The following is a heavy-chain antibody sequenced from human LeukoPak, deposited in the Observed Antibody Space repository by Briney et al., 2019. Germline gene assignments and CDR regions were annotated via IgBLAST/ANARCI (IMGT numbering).Heavy chain of an antibody. CDR3: ARLNSDFWSGYYHHYNWFDP. V-gene: IGHV4-4*09. Sequence: SETLSLTCTVSGGSISSYYWSWIRQPPGKGLEWIGYIYTSGSTNYNPSLKSRVTISVDTSKNQFSLKLSSVTAADTAVYYCARLNSDFWSGYYHHYNWFDPWGQGTLVTVSS. D-gene: IGHD3-3*01. CDR2: IYTSGST. CDR1: GGSISSYY. J-gene: IGHJ5*02.